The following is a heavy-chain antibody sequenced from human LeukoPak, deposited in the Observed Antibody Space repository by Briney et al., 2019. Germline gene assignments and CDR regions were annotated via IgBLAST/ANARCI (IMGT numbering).Heavy chain of an antibody. D-gene: IGHD6-13*01. CDR3: AKDKLATFFDY. CDR2: ISWNSGSI. CDR1: GFTFGDYV. Sequence: GGSLRLSCAASGFTFGDYVMHWVRQAPGKGLEWVAGISWNSGSIGYADSVKGRFTISRDNAKNSLYLQMNSLRLEDMGLYYCAKDKLATFFDYWGQGTLVTVSS. J-gene: IGHJ4*02. V-gene: IGHV3-9*03.